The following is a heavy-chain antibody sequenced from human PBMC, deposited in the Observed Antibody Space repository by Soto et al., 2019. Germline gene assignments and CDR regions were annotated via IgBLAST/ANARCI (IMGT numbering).Heavy chain of an antibody. J-gene: IGHJ4*02. V-gene: IGHV1-18*04. CDR1: AFSFTSHG. CDR2: ISLYNGNT. Sequence: ASVKVSCEAYAFSFTSHGISWVRQAPGQGLEWMGWISLYNGNTNYAQQFQGRVTMTTDTSTSTAYMELRSLRSDDTAMYFCAIYHLELFRFDYWGQGTLVTVSS. D-gene: IGHD2-2*01. CDR3: AIYHLELFRFDY.